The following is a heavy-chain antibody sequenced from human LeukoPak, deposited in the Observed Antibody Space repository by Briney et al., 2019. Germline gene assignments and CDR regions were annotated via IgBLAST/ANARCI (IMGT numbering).Heavy chain of an antibody. D-gene: IGHD2-15*01. J-gene: IGHJ3*02. CDR3: AKDGRGGVPRAFDI. V-gene: IGHV3-23*01. CDR2: ISSSGGST. CDR1: GFTFSSYG. Sequence: GGSLRLSCAASGFTFSSYGMSWVRQAPGKGLEWVSAISSSGGSTYDADSVKGRFTISRDNSKNTLYLQMNSLRTEDTAVYYCAKDGRGGVPRAFDIWGQGTMVTVSS.